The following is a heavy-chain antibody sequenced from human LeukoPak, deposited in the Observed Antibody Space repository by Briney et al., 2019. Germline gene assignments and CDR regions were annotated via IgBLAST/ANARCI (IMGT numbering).Heavy chain of an antibody. CDR2: MQPYSGDT. Sequence: ASVKVSCKASGYTFSIYDTNWVRQAPGQGLEWLACMQPYSGDTDYAQKFQGRVTMTRDTSTSTVYMELSSLRSEDTAVYYCARGDTYYYDSSGYYPWWGQGTLVTVSS. D-gene: IGHD3-22*01. V-gene: IGHV1-8*01. CDR3: ARGDTYYYDSSGYYPW. J-gene: IGHJ4*02. CDR1: GYTFSIYD.